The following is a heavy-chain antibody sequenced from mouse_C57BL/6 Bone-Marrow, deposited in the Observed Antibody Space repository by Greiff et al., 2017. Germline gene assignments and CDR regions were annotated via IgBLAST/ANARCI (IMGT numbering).Heavy chain of an antibody. V-gene: IGHV6-3*01. J-gene: IGHJ2*01. D-gene: IGHD2-4*01. CDR1: GFTFSNYW. CDR2: IRLKSDNYAT. CDR3: TGYDYAYYFDY. Sequence: EVKVEESGGGLVQPGGSMKLSCVASGFTFSNYWMNWVRQSPEKGLEWVAQIRLKSDNYATHYAESVKGRFTISRDDSTSSVYLQMNNLRAEDTGIYYCTGYDYAYYFDYWGQGTTLTVSS.